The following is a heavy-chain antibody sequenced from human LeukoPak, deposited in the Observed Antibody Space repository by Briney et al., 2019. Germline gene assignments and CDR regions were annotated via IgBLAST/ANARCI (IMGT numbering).Heavy chain of an antibody. CDR3: ANYGSGSYRFDP. J-gene: IGHJ5*02. V-gene: IGHV4-31*03. CDR1: GGSISSGGYY. CDR2: IHHSGST. Sequence: SEILSLTCTVSGGSISSGGYYWSWIRQHPGKGLEWIGYIHHSGSTYYNPSLKSRLIISLDTSKNQFSLKLNSVTAADTAVYYCANYGSGSYRFDPWGQGTLVTVSS. D-gene: IGHD3-10*01.